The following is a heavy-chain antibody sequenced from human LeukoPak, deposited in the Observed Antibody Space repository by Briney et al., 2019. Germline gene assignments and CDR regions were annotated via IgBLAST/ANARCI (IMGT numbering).Heavy chain of an antibody. CDR1: GFTFSSYG. CDR2: ISGSGGST. CDR3: ARSRIVGATSLDY. V-gene: IGHV3-23*01. Sequence: GGTLRLSCAASGFTFSSYGMSWVRQAPGKGLEWVSAISGSGGSTYYADSVKGRFTISRDNAKNSLYLQMNSLRAEDTAVYYCARSRIVGATSLDYWGQGTLVTVSS. J-gene: IGHJ4*02. D-gene: IGHD1-26*01.